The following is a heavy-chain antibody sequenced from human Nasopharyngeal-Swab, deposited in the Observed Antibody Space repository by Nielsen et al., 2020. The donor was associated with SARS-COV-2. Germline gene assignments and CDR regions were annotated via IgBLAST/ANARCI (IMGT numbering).Heavy chain of an antibody. Sequence: GGSLRLSCAASGFTFSSNWMHWVRQAPGKGLVWVSRINSDGSSTNYADSVKGRFTISRDNAKNTLYLQMNSLRAEDTAVYYCARDLYYYDSRGASDIWGQGTMVTVSS. CDR3: ARDLYYYDSRGASDI. D-gene: IGHD3-22*01. V-gene: IGHV3-74*01. CDR2: INSDGSST. J-gene: IGHJ3*02. CDR1: GFTFSSNW.